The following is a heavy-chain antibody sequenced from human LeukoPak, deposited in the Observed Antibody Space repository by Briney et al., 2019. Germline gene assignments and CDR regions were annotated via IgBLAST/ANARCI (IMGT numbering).Heavy chain of an antibody. CDR2: ISWNSGSI. CDR3: AKGEHYYDSGGSAFDF. V-gene: IGHV3-9*01. Sequence: GRSLRLSCAASGFTFDDYAMHWVRQAPGKGLEWVSGISWNSGSIGYADSVKGRFTISRDNAKNSLYLQMNSLRAEDKALYYCAKGEHYYDSGGSAFDFWGQGTLVTVSS. D-gene: IGHD3-22*01. CDR1: GFTFDDYA. J-gene: IGHJ4*02.